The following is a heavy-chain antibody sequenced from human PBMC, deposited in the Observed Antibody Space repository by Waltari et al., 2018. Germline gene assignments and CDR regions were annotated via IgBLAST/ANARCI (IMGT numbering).Heavy chain of an antibody. D-gene: IGHD3-22*01. CDR1: GYTFTNYG. J-gene: IGHJ4*02. Sequence: QVQLVQSGAEVKKPGASVKVSCEASGYTFTNYGISWVRQAPGEGIEWMGWISGYNGNTNYVQKFQGGVTMTTDTSTNTAYMGLRSLRSDDTAVYYCARDLSLAPISMMVEPQPFDYWGQGTLVTVSS. V-gene: IGHV1-18*01. CDR3: ARDLSLAPISMMVEPQPFDY. CDR2: ISGYNGNT.